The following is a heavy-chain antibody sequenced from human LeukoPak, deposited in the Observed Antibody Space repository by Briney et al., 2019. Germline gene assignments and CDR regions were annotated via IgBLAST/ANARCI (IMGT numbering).Heavy chain of an antibody. CDR1: GFTFSSYS. J-gene: IGHJ4*02. CDR3: ARDNIYYYGSGVKSYTPY. D-gene: IGHD3-10*01. V-gene: IGHV3-48*01. CDR2: ISSSSSTI. Sequence: GGSLGLSCAASGFTFSSYSMNWVRQAPGKGREWVSYISSSSSTIYYADSVKGRFTISRDNAKNSLYLQMNSLRAEDTAVYYCARDNIYYYGSGVKSYTPYWGQGTLVTVSS.